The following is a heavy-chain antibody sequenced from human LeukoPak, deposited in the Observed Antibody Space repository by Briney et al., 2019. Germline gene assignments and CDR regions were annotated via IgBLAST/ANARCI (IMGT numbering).Heavy chain of an antibody. CDR3: ARERGETYCGDNCYYFGY. V-gene: IGHV4-59*12. CDR2: IYYSGST. Sequence: KPSETLSLTCTVSGGSISSYYWSWIRQPPGKGLEWIGYIYYSGSTNYNPSLKSRVTMSVDTSKNQFSLKLTSVTAADTAVYYRARERGETYCGDNCYYFGYWGPGTVVTVSS. J-gene: IGHJ4*02. CDR1: GGSISSYY. D-gene: IGHD2-21*01.